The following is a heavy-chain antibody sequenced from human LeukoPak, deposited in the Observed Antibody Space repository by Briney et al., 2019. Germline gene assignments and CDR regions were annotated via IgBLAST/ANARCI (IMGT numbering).Heavy chain of an antibody. CDR1: GGSFSGYY. CDR2: INHSGST. J-gene: IGHJ4*02. Sequence: SEALSLTCAVYGGSFSGYYWSWIRQPPGKGLEWIGEINHSGSTNYNPSLKSRVTISVDTSKNQFSLKLSSVTAADTAVYYCATTALAARRRYFDYWGQGTLVTVSS. D-gene: IGHD6-6*01. CDR3: ATTALAARRRYFDY. V-gene: IGHV4-34*01.